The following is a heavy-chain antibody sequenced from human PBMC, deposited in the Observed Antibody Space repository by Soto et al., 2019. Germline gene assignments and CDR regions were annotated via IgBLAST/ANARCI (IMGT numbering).Heavy chain of an antibody. CDR3: ARGIATGQLDP. CDR1: GLRFESYT. V-gene: IGHV1-3*01. J-gene: IGHJ5*02. D-gene: IGHD2-15*01. CDR2: INPDNGNT. Sequence: VEVSCEACGLRFESYTMSWVRQAPGQRLEWMGWINPDNGNTKSSQKFQDRVIITRDTSASTAYMDMSSLRSEDTAVYYCARGIATGQLDPWGQGTLVTVSS.